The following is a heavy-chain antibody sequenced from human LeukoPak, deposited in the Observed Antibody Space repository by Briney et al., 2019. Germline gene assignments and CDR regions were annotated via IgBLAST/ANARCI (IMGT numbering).Heavy chain of an antibody. J-gene: IGHJ3*02. CDR3: AGRLWRRDGYNLSAFDI. D-gene: IGHD5-24*01. V-gene: IGHV4-59*01. CDR2: IYYSGST. CDR1: GGSISSYY. Sequence: SETLSLTCTVSGGSISSYYWNWIRQLPGKGLEWIGYIYYSGSTNYNPSLKSRVTISVDTSKNQFSLKLSSVTAADTAVYYCAGRLWRRDGYNLSAFDIWGQGRMVTVSS.